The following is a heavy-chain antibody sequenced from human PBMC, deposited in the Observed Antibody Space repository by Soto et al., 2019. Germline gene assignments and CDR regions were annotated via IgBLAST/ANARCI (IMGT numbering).Heavy chain of an antibody. J-gene: IGHJ4*02. CDR2: ISGSGDNT. Sequence: GSLRLSFAASKFTFSTYAMTWVLQAPGKGLEWVSDISGSGDNTYYADSVKGRFTISRDNSKSTLYLQMNSLRAEDTAVYYCAKDMVHCTGTRCARYFEKWGRGTLVTVS. CDR1: KFTFSTYA. D-gene: IGHD2-8*02. CDR3: AKDMVHCTGTRCARYFEK. V-gene: IGHV3-23*01.